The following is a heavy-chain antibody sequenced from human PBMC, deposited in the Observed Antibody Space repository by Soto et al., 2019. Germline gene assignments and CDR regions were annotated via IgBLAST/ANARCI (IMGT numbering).Heavy chain of an antibody. J-gene: IGHJ6*02. V-gene: IGHV4-34*02. CDR1: GGSFGGYF. D-gene: IGHD2-21*02. CDR3: ARQGAVTVMFYYHGMDV. Sequence: QVQLQQWGAGLLKPSETLSLTCDVYGGSFGGYFWSWIRQPPGKGLEWIGEINHGGITNYNSSLKSRITISVDTSKNQFSVKLSSVTAADAAVYYCARQGAVTVMFYYHGMDVWGQGTSVTVSS. CDR2: INHGGIT.